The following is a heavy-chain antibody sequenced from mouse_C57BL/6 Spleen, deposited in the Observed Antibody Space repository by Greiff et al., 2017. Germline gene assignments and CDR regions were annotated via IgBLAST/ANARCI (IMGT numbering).Heavy chain of an antibody. D-gene: IGHD4-1*01. Sequence: EVQLQQSGGGLVQPGGSMKLSCVASGFTFSNYWMNWVRQSPEKGLEWVAQIRLKSDNYATHYAESVKGRFTISRDDSKSSVYLQMNNLRAEDTGIYYCIGRGFAYWGQGTLVTVSA. CDR3: IGRGFAY. CDR2: IRLKSDNYAT. V-gene: IGHV6-3*01. CDR1: GFTFSNYW. J-gene: IGHJ3*01.